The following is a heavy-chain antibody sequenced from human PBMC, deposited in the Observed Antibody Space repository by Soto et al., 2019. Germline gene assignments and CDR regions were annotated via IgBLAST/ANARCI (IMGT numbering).Heavy chain of an antibody. J-gene: IGHJ4*02. CDR2: LYTRGTT. CDR3: AKGGTYYFDS. V-gene: IGHV4-4*07. D-gene: IGHD3-16*01. CDR1: GASISNFY. Sequence: SETLSLTCSVSGASISNFYWSWIRQSAGKGLEWIGRLYTRGTTDYSPSLKSRVTMSIDTSKNRVSLSLTSVTAADTAVYYCAKGGTYYFDSWGQGIVVTVSS.